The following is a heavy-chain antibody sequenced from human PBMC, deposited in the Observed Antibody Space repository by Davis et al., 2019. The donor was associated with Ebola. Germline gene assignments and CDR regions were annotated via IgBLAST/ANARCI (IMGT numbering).Heavy chain of an antibody. CDR3: ARDQGYYGSGSYHNY. V-gene: IGHV1-18*04. Sequence: ASVKVSCKASGYTFTNYGISWVRQAPGQGLEWMGWISASNGYTNYAQKLQGRVTMTTDTSTNTAYMELRSLRSDDTAIFYCARDQGYYGSGSYHNYWGQGTLVTVSS. CDR2: ISASNGYT. D-gene: IGHD3-10*01. J-gene: IGHJ4*02. CDR1: GYTFTNYG.